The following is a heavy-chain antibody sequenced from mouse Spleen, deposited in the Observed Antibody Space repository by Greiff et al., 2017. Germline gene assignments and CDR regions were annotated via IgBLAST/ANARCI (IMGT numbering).Heavy chain of an antibody. D-gene: IGHD2-4*01. J-gene: IGHJ3*01. Sequence: EVQRVESGAELVKPGASVKLSCTASGFNIKDTYMHWVKQRPEQGLEWIGRIDPANGNTKYDPKFQGKATITADTSSNTAYLQLSSLTSEDTAVYYCARGYDYEGFAYWGQGTLVTVSA. CDR1: GFNIKDTY. V-gene: IGHV14-3*02. CDR3: ARGYDYEGFAY. CDR2: IDPANGNT.